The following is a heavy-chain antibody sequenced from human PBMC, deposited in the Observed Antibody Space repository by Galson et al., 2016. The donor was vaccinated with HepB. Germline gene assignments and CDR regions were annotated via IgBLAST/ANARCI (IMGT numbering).Heavy chain of an antibody. CDR2: IWNDGNNK. Sequence: SLRLSCAASRFTFINPWMSWARQAPGKGLESVAVIWNDGNNKYYAESVTGRFTISRDNSKKMLYLTMNSLRAEDTATYYCAKDLLPSGAGREDYFDYWGQGTLVTVSS. V-gene: IGHV3-33*06. CDR1: RFTFINPW. J-gene: IGHJ4*02. CDR3: AKDLLPSGAGREDYFDY. D-gene: IGHD6-19*01.